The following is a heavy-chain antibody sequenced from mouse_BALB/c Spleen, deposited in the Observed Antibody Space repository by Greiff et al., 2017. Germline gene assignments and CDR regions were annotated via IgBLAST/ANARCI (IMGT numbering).Heavy chain of an antibody. Sequence: EVKLVESGGGLVQPGGSLRLSCATSGFTFRDFYMEWVRQPPGKRLEWIAASRNKANDYTTEYSASVKGRFIVSRDTSQSILYLQMNALRAEDTAIYYCARANWLYFDYWGQGTTLTVSS. V-gene: IGHV7-1*02. CDR1: GFTFRDFY. D-gene: IGHD4-1*02. CDR3: ARANWLYFDY. CDR2: SRNKANDYTT. J-gene: IGHJ2*01.